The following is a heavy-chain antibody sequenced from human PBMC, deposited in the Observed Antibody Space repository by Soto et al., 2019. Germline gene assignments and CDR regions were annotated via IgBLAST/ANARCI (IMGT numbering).Heavy chain of an antibody. CDR2: ISGSGGST. Sequence: PGGSLRLSCAASGFTLSSYAMSWVRQAPGKGLEWVSAISGSGGSTYYADSVKGRFTISRDNSKNTLYLQMNSLRAEDTAVYYCAKDLDYYGSGSDGYPPSSYNYYYGKDVWGQGTTVTVSS. V-gene: IGHV3-23*01. CDR1: GFTLSSYA. J-gene: IGHJ6*02. CDR3: AKDLDYYGSGSDGYPPSSYNYYYGKDV. D-gene: IGHD3-10*01.